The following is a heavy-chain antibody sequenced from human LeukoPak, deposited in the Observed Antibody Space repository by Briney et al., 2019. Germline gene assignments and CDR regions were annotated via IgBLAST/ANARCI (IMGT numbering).Heavy chain of an antibody. V-gene: IGHV3-30*04. CDR2: ISYDGSNK. CDR3: ARELGRFYYGMDV. Sequence: PGGSLRLSCAASGFTYSSYAMHWVRQAPGKGLESVAVISYDGSNKYYADSVKGRFTISRDNSKNTLYLQMNSLRAEDTAVYYCARELGRFYYGMDVWGQGTTVTVSS. CDR1: GFTYSSYA. D-gene: IGHD3-3*01. J-gene: IGHJ6*02.